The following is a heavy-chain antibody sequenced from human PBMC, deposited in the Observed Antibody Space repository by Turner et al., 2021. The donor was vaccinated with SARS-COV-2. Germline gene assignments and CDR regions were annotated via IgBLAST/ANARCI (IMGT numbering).Heavy chain of an antibody. CDR1: GSSFSTYG. D-gene: IGHD3-22*01. V-gene: IGHV3-30*18. CDR2: ISYDGSNK. Sequence: VQLVESGGGVVEPGRSVRLSCAASGSSFSTYGMHWVRQAPGKGLEWVAVISYDGSNKYYADTVKGRFTISRDNSKNTLYLQMNSLRAEDTAVYYCAKGPWYYYDSSGLPYYFDYWGQGTLVTVSS. J-gene: IGHJ4*02. CDR3: AKGPWYYYDSSGLPYYFDY.